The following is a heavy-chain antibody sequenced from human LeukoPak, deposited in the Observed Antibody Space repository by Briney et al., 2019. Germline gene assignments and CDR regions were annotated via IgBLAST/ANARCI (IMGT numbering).Heavy chain of an antibody. J-gene: IGHJ4*02. CDR2: ISYSGST. CDR1: GGSISSSTYY. CDR3: VRGSTLRHYQY. Sequence: SETLSLTCTVSGGSISSSTYYWGWIRRPPGKGLEWIGIISYSGSTYYNPSLKSRVTVSVDTSKNQFSLNLSSVTAADTAVYYCVRGSTLRHYQYWGQGTLVTVSS. V-gene: IGHV4-39*01. D-gene: IGHD3-16*01.